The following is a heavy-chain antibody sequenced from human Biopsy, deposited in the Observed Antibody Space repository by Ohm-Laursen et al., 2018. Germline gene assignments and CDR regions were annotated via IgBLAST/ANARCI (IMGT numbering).Heavy chain of an antibody. CDR1: GGSFSGYF. J-gene: IGHJ4*02. V-gene: IGHV4-34*01. CDR2: LNHSGVT. D-gene: IGHD3-10*01. Sequence: GTLSLTSPVYGGSFSGYFLTWIRQPPGRGLEWIGELNHSGVTYYNPSLESRLTTAGDTSRNQFPLRLTSLTAADTAVYYCARGGRLAGSGSGDYWGQGTLVTVSS. CDR3: ARGGRLAGSGSGDY.